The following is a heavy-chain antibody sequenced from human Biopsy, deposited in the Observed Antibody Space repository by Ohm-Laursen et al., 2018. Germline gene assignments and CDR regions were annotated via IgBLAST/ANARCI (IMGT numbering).Heavy chain of an antibody. CDR1: GGSFTGHY. Sequence: GTLSLTCTVSGGSFTGHYWTWIRQPPGKGLEWIGHISYTGYTSYNASLKSRVTISVDTSRNHFSLRLSSLTAAGTAVYYCARGSNDFGGLYFPRWGQGTLLTVSS. D-gene: IGHD4-23*01. V-gene: IGHV4-59*11. J-gene: IGHJ4*02. CDR3: ARGSNDFGGLYFPR. CDR2: ISYTGYT.